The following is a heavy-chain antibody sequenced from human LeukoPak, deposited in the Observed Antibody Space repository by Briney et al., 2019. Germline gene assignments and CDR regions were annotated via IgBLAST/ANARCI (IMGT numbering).Heavy chain of an antibody. CDR1: GYTFTSYD. CDR3: ARGLPGYYDYVWGSYRYNWFDP. Sequence: ASVKVSCKASGYTFTSYDINWVRQATGQGREWMGWMNPNSGNTGYAQKFQGRVTMTRNTSISTAYMELSSLRSEDTAVYYCARGLPGYYDYVWGSYRYNWFDPWGQGTLVTVSS. J-gene: IGHJ5*02. V-gene: IGHV1-8*01. D-gene: IGHD3-16*02. CDR2: MNPNSGNT.